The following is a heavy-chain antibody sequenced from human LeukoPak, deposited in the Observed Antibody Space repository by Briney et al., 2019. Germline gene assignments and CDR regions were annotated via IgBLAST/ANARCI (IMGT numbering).Heavy chain of an antibody. CDR2: IKQDGSEK. D-gene: IGHD2-15*01. CDR3: ARAWRGSCYF. Sequence: GGSLRLSCAASGFTFSNYWMSWVRQAPGKGLEWVANIKQDGSEKYYVDSVKGRFTISRDNAENSLYLLMNSLRAEDTAVYYCARAWRGSCYFRGQGTLVTVSS. CDR1: GFTFSNYW. V-gene: IGHV3-7*01. J-gene: IGHJ4*02.